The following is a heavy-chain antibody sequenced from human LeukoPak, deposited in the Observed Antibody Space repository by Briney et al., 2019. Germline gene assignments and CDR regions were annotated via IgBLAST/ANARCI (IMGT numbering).Heavy chain of an antibody. Sequence: GGSLRLSCTASGFTFGDYAMSWFRQAPGKGLEWVGFIRSKAYGGTTEYAASVKGRFTISRDDSKSIAYLQMNSLKTEDTAVYYCTRGPEMVTTIASDAFDIWGQGTMVTVSS. CDR1: GFTFGDYA. J-gene: IGHJ3*02. V-gene: IGHV3-49*03. D-gene: IGHD5-12*01. CDR3: TRGPEMVTTIASDAFDI. CDR2: IRSKAYGGTT.